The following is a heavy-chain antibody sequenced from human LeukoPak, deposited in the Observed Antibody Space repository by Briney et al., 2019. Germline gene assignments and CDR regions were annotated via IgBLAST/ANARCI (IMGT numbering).Heavy chain of an antibody. CDR2: INPNSGGT. V-gene: IGHV1-2*04. D-gene: IGHD5-18*01. CDR1: GSTFSDHY. Sequence: ASVKVSCKASGSTFSDHYIHWVRQAPGQGLEWMGWINPNSGGTNYAQKFQGWVTMTRDTSISTAYMELSSLRSEDTAVYYCARGDTYVAFDIWGQGTMVTVSS. CDR3: ARGDTYVAFDI. J-gene: IGHJ3*02.